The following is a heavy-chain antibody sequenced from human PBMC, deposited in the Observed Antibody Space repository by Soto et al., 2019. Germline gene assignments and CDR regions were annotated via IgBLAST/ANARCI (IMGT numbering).Heavy chain of an antibody. CDR2: IYYSGST. CDR1: GGSISSGDYY. J-gene: IGHJ6*02. Sequence: SETLSLTCTVSGGSISSGDYYWSWIRQPPGKGLEWIGYIYYSGSTYYNPSLKSRVTISVDTPKNQFSLKLSSVTAADTAVYYCARALYDFWSGYPLGGMDVWGQGTTVTVSS. V-gene: IGHV4-30-4*01. CDR3: ARALYDFWSGYPLGGMDV. D-gene: IGHD3-3*01.